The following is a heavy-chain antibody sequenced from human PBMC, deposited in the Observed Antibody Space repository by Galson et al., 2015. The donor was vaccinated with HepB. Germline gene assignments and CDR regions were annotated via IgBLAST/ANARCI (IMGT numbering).Heavy chain of an antibody. J-gene: IGHJ4*02. CDR3: AKSIVGAQEDDY. CDR2: ISGSGGST. D-gene: IGHD1-26*01. Sequence: SLRLSCAASGFTFSSYAMSWVRQAPGKGLEWVSAISGSGGSTYYADSVKGRFTISRDNSKNTLYLQMNSPRAEDTAVYYCAKSIVGAQEDDYWGQGTLVTVSS. V-gene: IGHV3-23*01. CDR1: GFTFSSYA.